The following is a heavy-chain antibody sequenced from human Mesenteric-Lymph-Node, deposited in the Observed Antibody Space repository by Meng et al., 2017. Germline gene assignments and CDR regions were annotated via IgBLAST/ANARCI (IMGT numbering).Heavy chain of an antibody. CDR2: ISSSGSTI. D-gene: IGHD3-22*01. Sequence: GGSLRLSCAASGFTFSSYEMNWVRQAPGKGLEWVSYISSSGSTIYYADSVKGRFTISRDNAKNSLYLQMNSLRAEDTAVYYCARDKEGSGSLTYYFDYWGQGTLVTVSS. J-gene: IGHJ4*02. CDR1: GFTFSSYE. CDR3: ARDKEGSGSLTYYFDY. V-gene: IGHV3-48*03.